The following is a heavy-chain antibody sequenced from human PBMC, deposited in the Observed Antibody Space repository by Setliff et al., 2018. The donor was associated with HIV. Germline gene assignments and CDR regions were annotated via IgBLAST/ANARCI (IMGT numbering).Heavy chain of an antibody. Sequence: ASVKVSCKGSGYTFTNYAINWVRQAPGQGLEWMGWINTNTGHPIYARGFTGRFVFSLDTSVNTAFLQINSLKADDTALYYCARSRSMDVWGQGTSVTVSS. V-gene: IGHV7-4-1*02. J-gene: IGHJ6*02. CDR2: INTNTGHP. CDR3: ARSRSMDV. CDR1: GYTFTNYA.